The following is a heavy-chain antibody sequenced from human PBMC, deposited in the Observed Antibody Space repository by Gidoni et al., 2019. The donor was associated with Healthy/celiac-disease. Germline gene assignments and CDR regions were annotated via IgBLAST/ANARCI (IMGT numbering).Heavy chain of an antibody. J-gene: IGHJ4*02. Sequence: VQLQQWGAGLLKPSETLSLTCAVYGESFSGYYRSWIRQPPGKGLEWIGEINHSGSTNYNPSLKSRVTISVDTSKNQFSLKLSSVTATDTAVYYCARGSRVVNPYGYWGQGTLVTVSS. CDR1: GESFSGYY. CDR2: INHSGST. V-gene: IGHV4-34*01. CDR3: ARGSRVVNPYGY. D-gene: IGHD3-3*01.